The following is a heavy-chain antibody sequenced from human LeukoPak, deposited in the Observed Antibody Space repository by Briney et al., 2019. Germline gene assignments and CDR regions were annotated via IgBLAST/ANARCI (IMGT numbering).Heavy chain of an antibody. CDR3: ARGPRGTHYYYYGMDV. J-gene: IGHJ6*02. CDR2: INHSGST. Sequence: SETLSLTCAVYGGSFSGYYWSWIRQPPGKGLEWIGEINHSGSTNYNPSLKCRVTISVDTSKNQFSLKLSSVTAADTAVYYCARGPRGTHYYYYGMDVWGQGTTVTVSS. V-gene: IGHV4-34*01. CDR1: GGSFSGYY.